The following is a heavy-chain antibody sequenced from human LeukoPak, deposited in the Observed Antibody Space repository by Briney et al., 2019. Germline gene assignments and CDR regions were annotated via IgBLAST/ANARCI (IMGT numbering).Heavy chain of an antibody. CDR2: INHSGST. CDR1: GGSFSGYY. J-gene: IGHJ1*01. D-gene: IGHD1-26*01. CDR3: ARRSSLRYFQH. V-gene: IGHV4-34*01. Sequence: AETLSLTCAVYGGSFSGYYWSWIRQPPGKGLEWIGEINHSGSTNYNPSLKSRVTISVDTSKNQFSLKLSSVTAADTAVYYCARRSSLRYFQHWGQGTLVTVSS.